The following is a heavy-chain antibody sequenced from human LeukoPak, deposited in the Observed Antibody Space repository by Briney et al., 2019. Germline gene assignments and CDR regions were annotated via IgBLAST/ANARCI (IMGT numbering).Heavy chain of an antibody. V-gene: IGHV4-38-2*02. J-gene: IGHJ3*02. CDR2: IYHSGST. D-gene: IGHD3-3*01. Sequence: SETLSLTCSVSGYSISSGYYWGWIRQPPGNGLEWIGNIYHSGSTYYNPSLKSRVTISVDTSKNQFSLKLSSVTAADTAVYYCARGGFWSGYYDAFDIWGQGTMVTVSS. CDR3: ARGGFWSGYYDAFDI. CDR1: GYSISSGYY.